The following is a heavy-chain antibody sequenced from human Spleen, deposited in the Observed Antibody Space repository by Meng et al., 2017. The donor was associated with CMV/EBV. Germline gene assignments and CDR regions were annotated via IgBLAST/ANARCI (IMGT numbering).Heavy chain of an antibody. D-gene: IGHD2-2*01. V-gene: IGHV4-59*01. CDR2: IYYSGST. Sequence: CAASGFTFSNAWMSWVRQVPGKGLEWIGYIYYSGSTNYNPSLKSRVTISVDTSKNQFSLKLSSVTAADTAVYYCARTDFPLGYCSSTSCYGYWFDPWGQGTLVTVSS. CDR1: GFTFSNAW. J-gene: IGHJ5*02. CDR3: ARTDFPLGYCSSTSCYGYWFDP.